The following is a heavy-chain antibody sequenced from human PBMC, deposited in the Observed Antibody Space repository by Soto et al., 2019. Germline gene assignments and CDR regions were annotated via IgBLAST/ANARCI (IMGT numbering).Heavy chain of an antibody. J-gene: IGHJ4*02. CDR1: GYAFTSYY. Sequence: GSVKGYFKASGYAFTSYYMHLVRQAPGQGLEWMGIINPSGDSTTYSQKFQGRVTMTRDTSTSTVYMELSSLRSEDTAVYYCARDPRSSSSNYYFDYWGQGTLVTVSS. V-gene: IGHV1-46*01. CDR2: INPSGDST. D-gene: IGHD6-6*01. CDR3: ARDPRSSSSNYYFDY.